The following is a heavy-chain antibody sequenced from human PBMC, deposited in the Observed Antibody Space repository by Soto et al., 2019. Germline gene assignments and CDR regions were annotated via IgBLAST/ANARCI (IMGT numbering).Heavy chain of an antibody. D-gene: IGHD3-10*01. CDR3: ARGLEFNGIDV. Sequence: SETLSLTCAVSGYSIGSGYYWGWIRQSPGKGLEWIGTIFHSGSTYHNPSLRSRVTISLDTSNNQFSLRLTGVTAADTAVYYCARGLEFNGIDVWGQGPTVTVS. CDR2: IFHSGST. CDR1: GYSIGSGYY. V-gene: IGHV4-38-2*01. J-gene: IGHJ6*02.